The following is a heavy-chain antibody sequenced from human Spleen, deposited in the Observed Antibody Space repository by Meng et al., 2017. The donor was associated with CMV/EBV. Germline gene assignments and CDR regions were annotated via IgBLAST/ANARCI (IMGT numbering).Heavy chain of an antibody. CDR3: ARSYRTIGRRLVGMDV. D-gene: IGHD6-19*01. V-gene: IGHV3-21*01. CDR2: ISSGSDYI. J-gene: IGHJ6*02. CDR1: GFTFSSYA. Sequence: GGSLRLSCAASGFTFSSYAMHWVRQAPGKGLEWVSSISSGSDYIYYADSLEGRFTISRDNAKMSLYLQMNSLRVEDTAVYYCARSYRTIGRRLVGMDVWGQGTTVTVSS.